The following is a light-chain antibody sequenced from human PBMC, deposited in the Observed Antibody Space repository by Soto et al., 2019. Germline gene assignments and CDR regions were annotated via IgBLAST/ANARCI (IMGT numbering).Light chain of an antibody. CDR1: QSVSSY. Sequence: EIVVTQSPATLYLSPGKRATLACRASQSVSSYLAWYQQKPGQAPRLLISDASNRSTGIPARFSGSGSGTDFTLTISSLEPEDFAVYYCQQRSNWPLTFGGGTRVEIK. V-gene: IGKV3-11*01. CDR3: QQRSNWPLT. J-gene: IGKJ4*01. CDR2: DAS.